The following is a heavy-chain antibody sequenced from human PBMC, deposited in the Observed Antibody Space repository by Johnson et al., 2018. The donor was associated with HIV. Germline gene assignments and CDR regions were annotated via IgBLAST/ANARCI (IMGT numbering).Heavy chain of an antibody. Sequence: VQLVESGGGLVQPGGSLRLSCAASGFTFSDHYMDWVRQAPGKGLESVSVVYSGGTTHYADSVKGRSTISRDNSKNTRYLQLNSLRADDAAVYYCTRRSPYDVFPSASFLW. CDR3: TRRSPYDVFPSASFL. V-gene: IGHV3-66*02. CDR2: VYSGGTT. J-gene: IGHJ2*01. D-gene: IGHD3-22*01. CDR1: GFTFSDHY.